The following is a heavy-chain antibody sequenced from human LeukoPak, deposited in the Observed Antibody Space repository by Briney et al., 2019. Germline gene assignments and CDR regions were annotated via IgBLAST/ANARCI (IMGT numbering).Heavy chain of an antibody. J-gene: IGHJ4*02. CDR1: GFSFSSYT. CDR3: ARALTTLTYEGY. CDR2: ISGSNSYI. V-gene: IGHV3-21*01. Sequence: GGSLRLSCAASGFSFSSYTMHWIRQAPGKGLEWVSSISGSNSYIFYADSVKGRFTVSRDNAKDSLYLQMNSLRAEDTAVYYCARALTTLTYEGYWGQGTLVTVSS. D-gene: IGHD1-1*01.